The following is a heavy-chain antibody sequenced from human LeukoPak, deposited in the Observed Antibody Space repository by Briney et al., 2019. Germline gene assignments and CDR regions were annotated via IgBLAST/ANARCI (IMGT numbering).Heavy chain of an antibody. D-gene: IGHD2-15*01. V-gene: IGHV3-30-3*01. CDR1: GFTFSSYA. CDR2: ISYDGSNK. Sequence: GGSLRLSCAASGFTFSSYAMHWVRQAPGKGLEWVAVISYDGSNKYYADSVKGRFTISRDNSKNTLYLQMNSLRAEDTAVYYCARIVVAATPGAFDIWGQGTMVTVSS. J-gene: IGHJ3*02. CDR3: ARIVVAATPGAFDI.